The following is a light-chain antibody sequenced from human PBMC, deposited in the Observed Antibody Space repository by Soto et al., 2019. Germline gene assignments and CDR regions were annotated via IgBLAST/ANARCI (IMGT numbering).Light chain of an antibody. Sequence: DIQMTQSPSTLSASVGDRVTITCRASQSISSWLAWYQQKPGKAPKVLIYDASRLESGVPSRFSGSGSRTEFTLTISSLQPDDFATYYCQQYNSYWYTFGQGTKLEIK. CDR1: QSISSW. CDR2: DAS. J-gene: IGKJ2*01. V-gene: IGKV1-5*01. CDR3: QQYNSYWYT.